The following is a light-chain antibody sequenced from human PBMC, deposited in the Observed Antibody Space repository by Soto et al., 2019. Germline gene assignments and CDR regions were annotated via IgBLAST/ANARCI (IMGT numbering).Light chain of an antibody. J-gene: IGLJ2*01. Sequence: QSVLTQPASVSGSPGQSMTISCTGTSSDVGDYNYVSWYQQHPGKAPKLMIYDVSNRPSGVSNRFSGSKSGNTASLTISGLQAENEADYFCSSYSSTNTLVFGGGTKLTVL. CDR2: DVS. CDR3: SSYSSTNTLV. V-gene: IGLV2-14*01. CDR1: SSDVGDYNY.